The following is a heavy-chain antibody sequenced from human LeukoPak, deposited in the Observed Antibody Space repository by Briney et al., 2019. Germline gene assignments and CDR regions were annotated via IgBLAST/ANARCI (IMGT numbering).Heavy chain of an antibody. CDR2: IYSGGST. CDR1: GFTLSSNY. Sequence: GGSLRLSCAASGFTLSSNYMSWVRQAPGKGVEWVSVIYSGGSTYYSDSVKGRFTISRDNSKNTLYLQMNSLRAEDTAVYYCARDSSGLDYWGQGTLVTVSS. J-gene: IGHJ4*02. CDR3: ARDSSGLDY. D-gene: IGHD6-19*01. V-gene: IGHV3-66*02.